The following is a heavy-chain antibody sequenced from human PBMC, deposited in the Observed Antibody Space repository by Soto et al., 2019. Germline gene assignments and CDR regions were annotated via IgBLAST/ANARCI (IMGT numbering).Heavy chain of an antibody. CDR3: ARGHSTDCSNGVCSFFYNHEMDV. V-gene: IGHV1-2*04. CDR2: INPKSGGT. Sequence: AASVKVSFKASGYSFTDYHIHWVRQAPGQGLEWLGRINPKSGGTSTAQKFQGWVTMTRDRSISTVYMELTRLRSDDTAVYFCARGHSTDCSNGVCSFFYNHEMDVWGQGTTVTVSS. J-gene: IGHJ6*02. CDR1: GYSFTDYH. D-gene: IGHD2-8*01.